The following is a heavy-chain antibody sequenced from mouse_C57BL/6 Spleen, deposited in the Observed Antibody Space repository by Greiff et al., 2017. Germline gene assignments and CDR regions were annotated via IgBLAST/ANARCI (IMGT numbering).Heavy chain of an antibody. D-gene: IGHD1-1*01. Sequence: DVKLQESGPGLVKPSQSLSLTCSVTGYSITSGYYWNWIRQFPGNKLEWMGYISYDGSNNYNPSLKNRISITRNTSKNQFFLKLNSVTTEDTATYYCARSLLLRGWYFDVWGTGTTVTVSS. J-gene: IGHJ1*03. V-gene: IGHV3-6*01. CDR1: GYSITSGYY. CDR2: ISYDGSN. CDR3: ARSLLLRGWYFDV.